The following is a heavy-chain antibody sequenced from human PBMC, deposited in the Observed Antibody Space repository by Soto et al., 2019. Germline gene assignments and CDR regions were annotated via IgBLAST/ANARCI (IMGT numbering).Heavy chain of an antibody. CDR3: ATGPLRYYYDSSGSAVDY. CDR2: FDPEDGET. Sequence: ASVKVSCKVSGYTLTELSMHWVRQAPGKGLEWMGGFDPEDGETIYAQKFQGRVTMTEDTSTDTAYMELSSLRSEDTAVYYCATGPLRYYYDSSGSAVDYWGQGTLVTVSS. V-gene: IGHV1-24*01. D-gene: IGHD3-22*01. J-gene: IGHJ4*02. CDR1: GYTLTELS.